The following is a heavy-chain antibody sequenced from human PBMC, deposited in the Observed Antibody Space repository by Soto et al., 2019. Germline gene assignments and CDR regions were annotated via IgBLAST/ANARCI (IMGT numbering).Heavy chain of an antibody. V-gene: IGHV1-69*13. J-gene: IGHJ5*02. Sequence: XVKGSCRASGGAISRYGIGCGRHAPGQGLEWMGGIIPIFGTANYAQKFQGRVTITADESTSTAYMELSSLRSEDTAVYYCARNYGSEINWFDPWGQGTLVTVSS. CDR2: IIPIFGTA. CDR3: ARNYGSEINWFDP. D-gene: IGHD3-10*01. CDR1: GGAISRYG.